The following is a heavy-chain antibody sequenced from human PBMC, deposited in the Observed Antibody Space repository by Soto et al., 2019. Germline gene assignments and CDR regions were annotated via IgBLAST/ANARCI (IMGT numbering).Heavy chain of an antibody. D-gene: IGHD1-26*01. V-gene: IGHV4-31*03. CDR2: IYYSGST. Sequence: QVQLQESGPGLVKPSQTLSLTCTVSGGSISSGGYYWSWIRQHPGKGLEWIGYIYYSGSTYYNPSLKSRVTRSVDTSKNQFSLKLSSVTAADTAVYYCASESSGSYRSDAFDIWGQGTMVTVSS. J-gene: IGHJ3*02. CDR3: ASESSGSYRSDAFDI. CDR1: GGSISSGGYY.